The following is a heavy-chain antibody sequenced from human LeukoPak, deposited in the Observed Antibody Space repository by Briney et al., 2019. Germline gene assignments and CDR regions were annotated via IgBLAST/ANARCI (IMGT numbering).Heavy chain of an antibody. V-gene: IGHV3-30*01. D-gene: IGHD1-7*01. CDR2: ISYDGSNK. Sequence: GRSLRLSCAASGFTFSSYAMHWVRQAPGKGLEWVAVISYDGSNKYYADSVKDRFTISRDNSKSALYLQMNSLRAEDTAVYYCARDRRELELLYYYYYMDVWGKGTTVTVSS. CDR1: GFTFSSYA. J-gene: IGHJ6*03. CDR3: ARDRRELELLYYYYYMDV.